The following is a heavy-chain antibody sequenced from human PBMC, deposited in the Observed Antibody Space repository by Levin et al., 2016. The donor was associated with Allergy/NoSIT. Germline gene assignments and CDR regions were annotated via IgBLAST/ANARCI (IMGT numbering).Heavy chain of an antibody. CDR2: ISGSSDFM. Sequence: GESLKISCAASGFSFSSYSMNWVRQAPGKGLEWVSSISGSSDFMYYADSVKGRFTISRDNARNSLYLQMNSLGDEDMGVYYCARGYDSGGYGMHYWGPGTQVTLSS. CDR3: ARGYDSGGYGMHY. D-gene: IGHD3-22*01. CDR1: GFSFSSYS. J-gene: IGHJ4*02. V-gene: IGHV3-21*01.